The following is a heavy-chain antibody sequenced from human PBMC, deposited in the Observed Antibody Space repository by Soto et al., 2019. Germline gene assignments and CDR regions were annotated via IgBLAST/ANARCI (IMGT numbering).Heavy chain of an antibody. CDR1: GFPFSSYA. V-gene: IGHV3-30-3*01. CDR2: ISYDGSNK. D-gene: IGHD2-21*01. Sequence: GGSLRLSCAASGFPFSSYAMHWVRQAPGKGLEWVAVISYDGSNKYYADSVKGRFTISRDNSKNTLYLQMNSLRAEDTAVYYCARVSSVFQMTPGAFDIWGQGTMVTVSS. J-gene: IGHJ3*02. CDR3: ARVSSVFQMTPGAFDI.